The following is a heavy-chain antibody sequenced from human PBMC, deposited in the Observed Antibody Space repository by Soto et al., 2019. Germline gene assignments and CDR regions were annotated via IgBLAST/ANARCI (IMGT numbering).Heavy chain of an antibody. V-gene: IGHV1-18*01. CDR2: ISGYDGRT. CDR3: AREGDVPYYYYGMDV. J-gene: IGHJ6*02. D-gene: IGHD2-21*02. Sequence: QVHLVQSGAEVKKPGASVKVSCKTSGYTFTRYGISCVRQAPGQGLEWMGWISGYDGRTNFAQKVQDRVTMTTDTSTSTVDMELRSLSSDDTAVYYCAREGDVPYYYYGMDVWGQGTTVTVSS. CDR1: GYTFTRYG.